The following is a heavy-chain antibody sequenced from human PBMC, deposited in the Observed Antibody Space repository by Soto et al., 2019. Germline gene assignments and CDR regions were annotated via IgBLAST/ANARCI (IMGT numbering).Heavy chain of an antibody. Sequence: SVKVSCKASGGTFSSYAISWVRQAPGQGLEWMGGIIPIFGTANYAQKFQGRVTITADKSTSTAYMELSSLRSEDTAVYYCARAPLAYCGGDCYFDYWGHGTLATVSS. CDR1: GGTFSSYA. CDR3: ARAPLAYCGGDCYFDY. CDR2: IIPIFGTA. V-gene: IGHV1-69*06. J-gene: IGHJ4*01. D-gene: IGHD2-21*02.